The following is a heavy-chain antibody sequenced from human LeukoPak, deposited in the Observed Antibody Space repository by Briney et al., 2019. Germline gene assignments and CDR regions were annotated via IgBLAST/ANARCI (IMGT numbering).Heavy chain of an antibody. J-gene: IGHJ6*02. CDR1: GFTFSNAW. CDR3: AREAYGGPYYYYYGMDV. CDR2: IKQDGSEK. D-gene: IGHD4-17*01. V-gene: IGHV3-7*01. Sequence: GGSLRLSCAASGFTFSNAWMSWVRQAPGKGLEWVANIKQDGSEKYYVDSVKGRFTISRDNAKNSLYLQMNSLRAEDTAVYYCAREAYGGPYYYYYGMDVWGQGTTVTVSS.